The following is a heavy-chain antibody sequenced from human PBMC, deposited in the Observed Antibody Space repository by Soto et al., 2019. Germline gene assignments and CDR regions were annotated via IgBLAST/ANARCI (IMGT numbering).Heavy chain of an antibody. CDR2: ISRYGDFT. CDR1: GFTFNIYA. D-gene: IGHD3-22*01. Sequence: EVQLLESGGDLIQPGGSLRLSCAASGFTFNIYAMTWVRQAPGKGLEWVSAISRYGDFTYYADSVEGRFTISRDNCKNTLYLQINSLRAEDTAVYYCAKDRYLDHDSRGYLFDNWGQGTLVTVSS. V-gene: IGHV3-23*01. CDR3: AKDRYLDHDSRGYLFDN. J-gene: IGHJ4*02.